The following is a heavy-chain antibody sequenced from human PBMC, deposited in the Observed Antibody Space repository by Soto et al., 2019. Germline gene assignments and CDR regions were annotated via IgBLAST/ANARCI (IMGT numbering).Heavy chain of an antibody. Sequence: GGSLRLSCAASGFTFSSYAMSWVRQAPGKGLEWVSAISGSGGTTYYADSVKGRSTIARDNSKTTQYLQMNSLRAEDTAVYYCAKDSTIFGVAPRNYFDYWGQGTLVTVSS. D-gene: IGHD3-3*01. J-gene: IGHJ4*02. CDR2: ISGSGGTT. CDR3: AKDSTIFGVAPRNYFDY. V-gene: IGHV3-23*01. CDR1: GFTFSSYA.